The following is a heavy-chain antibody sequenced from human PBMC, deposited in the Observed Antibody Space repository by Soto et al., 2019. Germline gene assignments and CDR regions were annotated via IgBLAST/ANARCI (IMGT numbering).Heavy chain of an antibody. V-gene: IGHV3-30-3*01. CDR2: ISDDGSHE. J-gene: IGHJ6*02. CDR1: GFTFREFG. CDR3: ARDLKQKFDTSGYSYGMDV. D-gene: IGHD3-22*01. Sequence: QEHLVESGGGVVQPGRSLRLSCGASGFTFREFGVHWIRQAPGKGLEWVAVISDDGSHEYYADSVRGRFIISRDNSKNTLYLQMNSLRAEDTAIYYCARDLKQKFDTSGYSYGMDVWGQGTSVTVSS.